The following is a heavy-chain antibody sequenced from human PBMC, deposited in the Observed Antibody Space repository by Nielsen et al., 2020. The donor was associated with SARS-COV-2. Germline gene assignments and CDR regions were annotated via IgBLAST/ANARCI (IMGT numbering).Heavy chain of an antibody. Sequence: WIRQPPGKGLEWIGYISYNGSPNYNPSLRSRVTISVDTSKNQFSLKLRSVTAADTAVYYCARTLGYGDYFDYWGQGTLVTVSS. D-gene: IGHD4-17*01. CDR2: ISYNGSP. CDR3: ARTLGYGDYFDY. J-gene: IGHJ4*02. V-gene: IGHV4-59*01.